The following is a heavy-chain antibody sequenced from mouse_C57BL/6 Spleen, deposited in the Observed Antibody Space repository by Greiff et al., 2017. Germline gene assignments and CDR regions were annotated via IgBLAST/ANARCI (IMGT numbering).Heavy chain of an antibody. CDR2: IDPNSGGT. D-gene: IGHD2-4*01. CDR3: ARGSDYDGNYAMDY. V-gene: IGHV1-72*01. J-gene: IGHJ4*01. CDR1: GYTFTSYS. Sequence: VQLQQPGAELVKPGASVKLSCKASGYTFTSYSMPWVKQRPGRGLEWIGRIDPNSGGTKYNEKFKSKATLTVDKPSSTAYMQLSSLTSEDSAVYYGARGSDYDGNYAMDYWGQGTSVTVSS.